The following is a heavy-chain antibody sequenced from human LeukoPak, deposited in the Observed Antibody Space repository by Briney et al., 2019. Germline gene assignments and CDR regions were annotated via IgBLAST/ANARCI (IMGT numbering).Heavy chain of an antibody. CDR2: ISGSGGST. D-gene: IGHD2-2*01. CDR1: GFTFSTYA. CDR3: ARKGYCSSTSCYAFDY. J-gene: IGHJ4*02. Sequence: GGSLRLSCAASGFTFSTYAMSWVRQGPGKGLEWVSGISGSGGSTYYADSVKGRFTISRDNSKNTLYLQMNSLRAEDTAVYYCARKGYCSSTSCYAFDYWGQETLVTVSS. V-gene: IGHV3-23*01.